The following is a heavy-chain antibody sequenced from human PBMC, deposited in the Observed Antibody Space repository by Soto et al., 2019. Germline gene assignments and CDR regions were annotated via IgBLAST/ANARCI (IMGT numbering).Heavy chain of an antibody. D-gene: IGHD2-2*01. Sequence: ASVKVSCKASGGTFSSYAISWVRQAPGQGLEWMGGIIPIFGTANYAQKFQGRVTITADESTSTAYMELSSLRSEDTAVYYCAVVTEVVPAAMWENYFDYWGQGTLVTVSS. J-gene: IGHJ4*02. CDR2: IIPIFGTA. V-gene: IGHV1-69*13. CDR3: AVVTEVVPAAMWENYFDY. CDR1: GGTFSSYA.